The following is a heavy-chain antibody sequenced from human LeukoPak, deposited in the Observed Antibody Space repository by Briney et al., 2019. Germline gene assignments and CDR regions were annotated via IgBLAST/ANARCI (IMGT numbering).Heavy chain of an antibody. D-gene: IGHD3-9*01. CDR3: ARTTDIPYYYYGMDV. CDR2: IKQDGSEK. CDR1: GFTFSSYW. J-gene: IGHJ6*02. Sequence: GGSLRLSCAASGFTFSSYWMSWVRQAPGKGLEWVANIKQDGSEKYYVDSVKGRFTISRDNAKNSLYLQMNSLRAEDTAVYYCARTTDIPYYYYGMDVWGQGTTVTVSS. V-gene: IGHV3-7*01.